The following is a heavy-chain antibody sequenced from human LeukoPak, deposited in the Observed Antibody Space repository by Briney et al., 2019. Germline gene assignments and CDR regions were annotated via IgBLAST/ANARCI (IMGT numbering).Heavy chain of an antibody. CDR2: IYTSGST. D-gene: IGHD1-26*01. CDR1: GGSISSYY. CDR3: ARHVHVGAYFDY. V-gene: IGHV4-4*09. J-gene: IGHJ4*02. Sequence: SETLSLTCTVSGGSISSYYWSWIRQPPGKGLEWIEYIYTSGSTNYNPSLKSRVTISVDTSKNQFSLKLSSVTAADTAVYYCARHVHVGAYFDYWGQGTLVTVSS.